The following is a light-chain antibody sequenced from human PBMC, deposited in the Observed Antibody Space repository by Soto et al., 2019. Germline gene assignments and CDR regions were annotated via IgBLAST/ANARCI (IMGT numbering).Light chain of an antibody. J-gene: IGKJ4*01. CDR2: DAS. CDR3: QQFSDWVT. V-gene: IGKV3D-15*01. CDR1: QSVRTN. Sequence: IVMTQSPATRSVSPGERATLSCRASQSVRTNVAWYQQKPGQAPRLLIYDASIRATGIPARFSGSGSGTEFTLTISSLQSEDFAVYYCQQFSDWVTFGGGTKVDI.